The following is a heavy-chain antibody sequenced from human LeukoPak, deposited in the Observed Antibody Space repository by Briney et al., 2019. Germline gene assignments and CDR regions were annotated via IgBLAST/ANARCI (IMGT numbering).Heavy chain of an antibody. Sequence: SETLSLTCTVSGGSISSYYWSWIRQPPGKGLEWIGYIYYSGSTNYNPSLKSRVTISVDTSKNRFSLKLSSVTAADTAVYYCARNWGIMITFGGLNWFDPWGQGTLVTVSS. CDR1: GGSISSYY. CDR3: ARNWGIMITFGGLNWFDP. CDR2: IYYSGST. D-gene: IGHD3-16*01. J-gene: IGHJ5*02. V-gene: IGHV4-59*12.